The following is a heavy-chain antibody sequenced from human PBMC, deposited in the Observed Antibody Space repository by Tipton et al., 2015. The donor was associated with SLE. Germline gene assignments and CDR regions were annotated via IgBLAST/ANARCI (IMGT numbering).Heavy chain of an antibody. D-gene: IGHD4-17*01. CDR2: IYYTGST. V-gene: IGHV4-61*05. CDR3: ARDYGADYYYGGMDV. CDR1: GGSISSSSYY. Sequence: TLSLTCTVSGGSISSSSYYWGWIRQPPGKGLEWIGYIYYTGSTNYNPSLKSRVTISVDPSKNQFSLKLSSVTAADTAVYYCARDYGADYYYGGMDVWGQGTTVTVSS. J-gene: IGHJ6*02.